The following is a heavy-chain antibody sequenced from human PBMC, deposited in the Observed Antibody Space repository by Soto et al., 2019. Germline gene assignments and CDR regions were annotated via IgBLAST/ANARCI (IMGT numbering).Heavy chain of an antibody. D-gene: IGHD6-25*01. CDR1: GFTFSNYW. Sequence: EVQLVESGGGLVQPGGSLRLSCEASGFTFSNYWMSWVRQAPGKGLEWVANINQDGSEKYFVGSVNGRFTISRDNAKNSLFLQVNSLRAEDTAVYYCARGKRANGYFDYWGQGTLVTVSS. CDR2: INQDGSEK. CDR3: ARGKRANGYFDY. V-gene: IGHV3-7*01. J-gene: IGHJ4*02.